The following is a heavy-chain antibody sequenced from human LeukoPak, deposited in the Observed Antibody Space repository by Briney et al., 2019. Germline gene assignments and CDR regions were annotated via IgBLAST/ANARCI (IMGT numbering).Heavy chain of an antibody. CDR3: ARDASGTLDY. Sequence: PSETPSLTCTVSGGSISSYYWSWIRQPPGKGLEWIGYIYYSGSTNYNPSLKSRVTISVDTSKNQFSLKLSSVTAADTAVYYCARDASGTLDYWGQGTLVTVSS. J-gene: IGHJ4*02. D-gene: IGHD6-25*01. CDR2: IYYSGST. CDR1: GGSISSYY. V-gene: IGHV4-59*01.